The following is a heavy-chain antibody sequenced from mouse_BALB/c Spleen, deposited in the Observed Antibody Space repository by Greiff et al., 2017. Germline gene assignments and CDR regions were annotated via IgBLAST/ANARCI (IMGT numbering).Heavy chain of an antibody. CDR1: GYAFTNYL. Sequence: VKLQESGAELVRPGTSVKVSCKASGYAFTNYLIEWVKQRPGQGLEWIGAIYPGDGDTRYTQKFKGKATLTADKSSSTAYMQLSSLASEDSAVYFCARLGYLDYWGQGTTLTVSS. D-gene: IGHD4-1*01. J-gene: IGHJ2*01. V-gene: IGHV1-87*01. CDR2: IYPGDGDT. CDR3: ARLGYLDY.